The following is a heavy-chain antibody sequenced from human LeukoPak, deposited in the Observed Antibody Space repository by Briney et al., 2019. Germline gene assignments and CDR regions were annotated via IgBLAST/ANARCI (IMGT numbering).Heavy chain of an antibody. CDR3: ASENCSGTSCSSFDY. D-gene: IGHD2-2*01. CDR2: SYYSGST. Sequence: SETLSLTCTVSGGSISSGGYYWSWIRQLPGKGLEWIGYSYYSGSTKYNPSLKSRVTISVDTSKNQFSLRLSSVTAADTAVYYCASENCSGTSCSSFDYWGQGTLVTVSS. CDR1: GGSISSGGYY. J-gene: IGHJ4*02. V-gene: IGHV4-61*08.